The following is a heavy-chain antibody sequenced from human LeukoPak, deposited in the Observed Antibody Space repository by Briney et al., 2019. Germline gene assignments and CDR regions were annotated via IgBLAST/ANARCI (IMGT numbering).Heavy chain of an antibody. Sequence: GASVKVSCKASGYAFTNYGITWVRQAPGQGLEWLGWISTFNGNTNYAQRLQDRVTMTTDTSTNTAYLELRRLRSDDTAVYYCARGRIAAAGNFDYWGQGTLVTVSS. CDR2: ISTFNGNT. J-gene: IGHJ4*02. CDR3: ARGRIAAAGNFDY. D-gene: IGHD6-13*01. V-gene: IGHV1-18*01. CDR1: GYAFTNYG.